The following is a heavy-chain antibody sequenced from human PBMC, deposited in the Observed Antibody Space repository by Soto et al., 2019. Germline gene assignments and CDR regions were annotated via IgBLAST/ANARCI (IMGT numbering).Heavy chain of an antibody. J-gene: IGHJ4*02. D-gene: IGHD4-4*01. CDR1: GFTFTRYS. V-gene: IGHV3-48*04. CDR3: AIGGEDRNSYFDY. CDR2: ISSSTSNI. Sequence: GGSLRLSCAASGFTFTRYSMNWVRQAPGKGLEWVSYISSSTSNIYYGDSMKGRFTISRDNAKNSLYLQMNSLSAEDTAVYYWAIGGEDRNSYFDYWGQGTLVTVSS.